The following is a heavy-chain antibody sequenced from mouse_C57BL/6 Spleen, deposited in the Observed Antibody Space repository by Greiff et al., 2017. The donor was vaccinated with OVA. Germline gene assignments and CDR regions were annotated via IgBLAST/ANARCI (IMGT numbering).Heavy chain of an antibody. CDR2: IDPSDSYT. D-gene: IGHD1-1*01. J-gene: IGHJ3*01. Sequence: QVQLQQPGAELVMPGASVKLSCKASGYTFTSYWMHWVKQRPGQGLEWIGEIDPSDSYTNYNQKFKGKSTLTVDKSSSTAYMQLSSLTSEDSAVYCCARRWGGSPFAYWGQGTLVTVSA. CDR1: GYTFTSYW. CDR3: ARRWGGSPFAY. V-gene: IGHV1-69*01.